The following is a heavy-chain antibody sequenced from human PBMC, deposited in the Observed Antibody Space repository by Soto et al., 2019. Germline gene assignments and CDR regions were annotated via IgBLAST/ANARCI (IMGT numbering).Heavy chain of an antibody. CDR1: RGTFTNYA. V-gene: IGHV1-69*01. J-gene: IGHJ4*02. Sequence: QVYLVQSGAEVKKPGSSVKVSCKALRGTFTNYAFSWVRQAPGQGLEWMGGIMPFFGSGNYAQQFQGRINITADESTSSVYLDLTSLRSEDTAVYYCARDRAGYYSHFVYWGQGTLVTVSS. CDR2: IMPFFGSG. D-gene: IGHD3-22*01. CDR3: ARDRAGYYSHFVY.